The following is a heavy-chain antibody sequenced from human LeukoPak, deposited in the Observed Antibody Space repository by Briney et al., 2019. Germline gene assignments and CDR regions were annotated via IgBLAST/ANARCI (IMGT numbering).Heavy chain of an antibody. J-gene: IGHJ4*02. V-gene: IGHV4-4*02. Sequence: PSETLSLTRAVSGGSISSNNWWGWVRQPPGKGLEWIGEIYHSGSPNYNPSLKSRVTISVDKSRNHFSLNLSSVTAADMAVYYCARVNINNWHSCDYWGQGTLVTVSS. D-gene: IGHD1-1*01. CDR3: ARVNINNWHSCDY. CDR1: GGSISSNNW. CDR2: IYHSGSP.